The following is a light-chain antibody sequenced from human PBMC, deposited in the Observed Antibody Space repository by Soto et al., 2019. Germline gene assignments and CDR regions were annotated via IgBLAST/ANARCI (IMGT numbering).Light chain of an antibody. CDR2: GNT. Sequence: QSVLTQPPSVSGAPGQRVTISCTGSSSNIGAGYDVPWYQQLPGTTPNLLIYGNTNRPSGVPDRFSGSKSGTSASLAITGLQGDAAADYYFQSYDSSLSGWVFGGGTKLTVL. CDR1: SSNIGAGYD. J-gene: IGLJ3*02. CDR3: QSYDSSLSGWV. V-gene: IGLV1-40*01.